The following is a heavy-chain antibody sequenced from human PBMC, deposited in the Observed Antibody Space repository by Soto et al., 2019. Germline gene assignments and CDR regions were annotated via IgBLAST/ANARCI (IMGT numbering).Heavy chain of an antibody. CDR1: GGSISSGGYY. CDR3: AREREHLVYDY. V-gene: IGHV4-31*03. CDR2: IYYSGST. Sequence: QVQLQESGQGLVKPSQTLSLTCTVSGGSISSGGYYWSWIRQHPGKGLEWIGYIYYSGSTYYNPSLKSRVTISVDTVKNLFSMKQSSVTAADTAVDYCAREREHLVYDYWGQGTLVTVSS. D-gene: IGHD6-6*01. J-gene: IGHJ4*02.